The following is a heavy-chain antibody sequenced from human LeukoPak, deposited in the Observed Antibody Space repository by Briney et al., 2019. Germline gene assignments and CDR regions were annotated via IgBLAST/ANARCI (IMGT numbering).Heavy chain of an antibody. D-gene: IGHD3-10*01. Sequence: SVKVSCKASGYTFTSYAMNWVRQAPGQGLEWMGRIIPILGIANYAQKFQGRVTITADKSTSTAYMELSSLRSEDTAVYYCARNRYYYGSGSRYRARSYYGMDVWGQGTTVTVSS. J-gene: IGHJ6*02. CDR3: ARNRYYYGSGSRYRARSYYGMDV. V-gene: IGHV1-69*04. CDR1: GYTFTSYA. CDR2: IIPILGIA.